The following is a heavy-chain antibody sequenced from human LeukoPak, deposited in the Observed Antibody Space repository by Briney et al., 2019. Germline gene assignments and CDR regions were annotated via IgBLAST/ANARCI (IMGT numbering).Heavy chain of an antibody. J-gene: IGHJ6*03. V-gene: IGHV1-8*01. D-gene: IGHD2-21*02. CDR2: MNPNSGNI. CDR3: ARGLRESVVVTAILLGYYMDV. Sequence: ASVKVSCKASGYTFTSDDINWVRQATGQGLEWIGWMNPNSGNIGYAQKFQGRVTMTRNTSISTAYMELSSLRSEDTAVYYCARGLRESVVVTAILLGYYMDVWGKGTTVTFSS. CDR1: GYTFTSDD.